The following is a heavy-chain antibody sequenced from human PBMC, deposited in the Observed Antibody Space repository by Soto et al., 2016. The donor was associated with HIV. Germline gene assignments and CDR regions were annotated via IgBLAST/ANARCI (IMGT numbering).Heavy chain of an antibody. V-gene: IGHV1-18*01. CDR2: ISAHNGDT. D-gene: IGHD2-15*01. Sequence: QGQLVQSGPEVKKSGASVKVSCKASGYTFTSYGIIWVRQAPGQGLEWMGWISAHNGDTNYAQKVQGRVTMTTDTSTNTAYMELRSLRSDDTAVYYCARGQYCSGGSCYWAFDIWGQGTMVTVSS. CDR1: GYTFTSYG. CDR3: ARGQYCSGGSCYWAFDI. J-gene: IGHJ3*02.